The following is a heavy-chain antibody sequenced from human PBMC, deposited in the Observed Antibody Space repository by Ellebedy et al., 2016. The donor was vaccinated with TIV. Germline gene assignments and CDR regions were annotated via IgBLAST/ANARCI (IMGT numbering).Heavy chain of an antibody. V-gene: IGHV1-46*01. J-gene: IGHJ4*02. CDR1: GYTFTTYY. D-gene: IGHD1-1*01. Sequence: AASVKVSCKTSGYTFTTYYIHWVRQAPGQGLEWMGIINPNTDVTSYAQKFQGRVTITRDTSTSAVYMDLNSLRSEDTAVYFCARDQYPTRTTGTGFNYWGQGTLVTVSS. CDR3: ARDQYPTRTTGTGFNY. CDR2: INPNTDVT.